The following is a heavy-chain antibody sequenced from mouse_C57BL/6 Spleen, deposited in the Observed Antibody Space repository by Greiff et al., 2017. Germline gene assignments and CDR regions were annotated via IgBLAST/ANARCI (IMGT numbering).Heavy chain of an antibody. D-gene: IGHD4-1*01. CDR2: ISYDGSN. V-gene: IGHV3-6*01. J-gene: IGHJ3*01. CDR3: ARGLGPFAY. CDR1: GYSITSGYY. Sequence: DVQLVESGPGLVKPSQSLSLTCSVTGYSITSGYYWNWIRQFPGNKLEWMGYISYDGSNNYNPSLKNRISITRDTSKNQFFLKLNSVTTEDTATYYCARGLGPFAYWGQGTLVTVSA.